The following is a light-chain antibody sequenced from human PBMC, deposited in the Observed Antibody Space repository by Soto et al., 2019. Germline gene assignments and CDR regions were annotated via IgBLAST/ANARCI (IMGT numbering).Light chain of an antibody. CDR1: QSVSSTY. CDR3: HQYNSWPPGT. J-gene: IGKJ2*01. Sequence: EIVLTHSPGTLSLSPGERATLSCRASQSVSSTYLAWYQQKPGQAPRLLIYGASSRATGIPDRFSGSGSGTEFTLTISSLQSEDFALYYCHQYNSWPPGTFGQGTKVDIK. V-gene: IGKV3-20*01. CDR2: GAS.